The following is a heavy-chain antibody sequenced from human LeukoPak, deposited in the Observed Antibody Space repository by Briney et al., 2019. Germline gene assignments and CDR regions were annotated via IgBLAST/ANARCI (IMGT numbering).Heavy chain of an antibody. CDR1: GFTISNYW. J-gene: IGHJ5*02. Sequence: GGSLRLSCVGSGFTISNYWMHWVRQAPGTGLMWVSRIHPNGRITTYADSVKGRFTISRDNAKNTLYLQMNSLRAEDTAVYYCAPQQAYSPYNWFDPWGQGTLVTVSS. CDR2: IHPNGRIT. V-gene: IGHV3-74*03. D-gene: IGHD5-12*01. CDR3: APQQAYSPYNWFDP.